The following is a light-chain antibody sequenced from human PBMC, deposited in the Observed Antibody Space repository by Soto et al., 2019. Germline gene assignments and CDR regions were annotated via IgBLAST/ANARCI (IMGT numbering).Light chain of an antibody. V-gene: IGLV1-51*01. CDR2: DNN. Sequence: QSVLTQPPSVSAAPGQRVTISCSGSSSNSGNNYVSWYQQLPGTAPKLLIYDNNKRPSGIPDRFSGSKSGTSATLGITGLQTGDEADHYCGKWDSSLSAVVFGGGTKLTVL. CDR1: SSNSGNNY. CDR3: GKWDSSLSAVV. J-gene: IGLJ2*01.